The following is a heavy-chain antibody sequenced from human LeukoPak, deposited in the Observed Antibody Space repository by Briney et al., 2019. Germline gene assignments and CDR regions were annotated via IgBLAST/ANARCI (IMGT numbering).Heavy chain of an antibody. D-gene: IGHD3-10*01. J-gene: IGHJ6*02. CDR3: ARDGGDYYYYYGMDV. V-gene: IGHV1-18*01. CDR2: ISAYNGNT. CDR1: GYTFTSYG. Sequence: ASVKVSCKASGYTFTSYGISWVRQAPGQGLEWMGWISAYNGNTNYAQKLQGRVTMTTDTSTSTAYMKLRSLRSDDTAVYYCARDGGDYYYYYGMDVWGQGTTVTVSS.